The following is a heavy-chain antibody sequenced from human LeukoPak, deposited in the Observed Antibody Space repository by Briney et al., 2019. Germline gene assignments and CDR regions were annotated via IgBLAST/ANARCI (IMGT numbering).Heavy chain of an antibody. D-gene: IGHD2-21*02. CDR3: VREDTPATANY. CDR1: GFNFANHA. Sequence: GGSLRLSCAASGFNFANHAMSWVRQTPGKGLEWVSAISGGGDITYYADSVTGRFTITRDNSKDTLFLQMHSLRPGDTAVYYCVREDTPATANYWGQGTLVTISS. V-gene: IGHV3-23*01. CDR2: ISGGGDIT. J-gene: IGHJ4*02.